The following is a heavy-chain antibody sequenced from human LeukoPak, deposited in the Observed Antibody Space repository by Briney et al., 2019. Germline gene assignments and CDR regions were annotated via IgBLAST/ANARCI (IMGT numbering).Heavy chain of an antibody. V-gene: IGHV1-24*01. CDR1: GYTLTELS. Sequence: ASVKVSCKVSGYTLTELSMHWVRQAPGKGLEWMGGFDPEDGETIYAQKFQGRVTMTEDTSTDAAYMELSSLRSEDTAVYYCATQHLSSGTLIEVPFAYWGQGTLVTVSS. CDR2: FDPEDGET. D-gene: IGHD3-10*01. CDR3: ATQHLSSGTLIEVPFAY. J-gene: IGHJ4*02.